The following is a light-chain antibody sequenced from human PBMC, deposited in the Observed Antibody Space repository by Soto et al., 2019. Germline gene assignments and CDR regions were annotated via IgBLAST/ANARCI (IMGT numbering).Light chain of an antibody. J-gene: IGKJ1*01. CDR2: AAS. CDR3: QQNFINPRT. CDR1: QGISSY. V-gene: IGKV1-8*01. Sequence: AIRMTQSPSSLSASTGDRVTITCRASQGISSYLAWYQQKPGKAPKLLIYAASTLQSGVPSRFSGSGSGTDFTLTISCLQSEDFATYYCQQNFINPRTFGPGTKV.